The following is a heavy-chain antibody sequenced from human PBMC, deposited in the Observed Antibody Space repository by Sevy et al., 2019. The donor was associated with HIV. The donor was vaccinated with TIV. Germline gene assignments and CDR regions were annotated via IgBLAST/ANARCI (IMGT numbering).Heavy chain of an antibody. CDR3: ARDGRGCSSTSCYAAYDYYYYGMDV. CDR1: GFTFSSYS. V-gene: IGHV3-21*01. D-gene: IGHD2-2*01. J-gene: IGHJ6*02. CDR2: ISSSSSYI. Sequence: GGSLRLSCAASGFTFSSYSMNWVRQAPGKGLEWVSSISSSSSYIYYADSVKGRFTISRDNAKNSLYLQMNSLRAEDTALNSCARDGRGCSSTSCYAAYDYYYYGMDVWGQGTTVTVSS.